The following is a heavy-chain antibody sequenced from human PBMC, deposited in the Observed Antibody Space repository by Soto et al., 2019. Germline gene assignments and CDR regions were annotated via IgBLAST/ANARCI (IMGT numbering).Heavy chain of an antibody. CDR1: GFTFSNYA. D-gene: IGHD6-19*01. V-gene: IGHV3-23*01. CDR3: AKTPRQWLVYFDY. J-gene: IGHJ4*02. Sequence: GGSLRLSCAASGFTFSNYAIAWFRQAPGKGLEWVSGISGSGGTTYYADSVKGRFTISRDNSKDTLHLQMNSLRAEDTAVYYCAKTPRQWLVYFDYWGQGALVTVSS. CDR2: ISGSGGTT.